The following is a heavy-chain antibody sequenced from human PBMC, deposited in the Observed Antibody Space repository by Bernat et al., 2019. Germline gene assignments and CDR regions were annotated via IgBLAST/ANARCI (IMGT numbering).Heavy chain of an antibody. J-gene: IGHJ5*02. CDR2: IIPIFGIA. D-gene: IGHD3-10*01. CDR1: GGTFSSYA. V-gene: IGHV1-69*17. Sequence: QVQLVQSGAEVKKPGSSVKVSCKASGGTFSSYAISWVRQAPGQGLEWMGGIIPIFGIANYAQKFQGRVTITADKSTSTAYMELRSLRSEDTAVYYCARSIVQYYGSGSYYTWFDPWGQGTLVTVSS. CDR3: ARSIVQYYGSGSYYTWFDP.